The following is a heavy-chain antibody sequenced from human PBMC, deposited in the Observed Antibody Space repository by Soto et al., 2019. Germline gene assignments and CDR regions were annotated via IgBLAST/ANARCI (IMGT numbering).Heavy chain of an antibody. Sequence: ETLSLTCTVSGGSISSSSYYWGWIRQPPGKGLEWIGSIYYSGSTYYNPSLKSRVTISVDTSKNQFSLKLSSVTAADTAVYYCASSGWWYFDYWGQGTLVTVSS. V-gene: IGHV4-39*01. CDR2: IYYSGST. J-gene: IGHJ4*02. CDR3: ASSGWWYFDY. D-gene: IGHD6-19*01. CDR1: GGSISSSSYY.